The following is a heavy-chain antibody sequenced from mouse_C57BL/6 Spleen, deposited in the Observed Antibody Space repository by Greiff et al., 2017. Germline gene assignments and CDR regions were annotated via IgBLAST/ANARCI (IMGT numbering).Heavy chain of an antibody. CDR2: ISDGGSYT. J-gene: IGHJ1*03. CDR1: GFTFSSYA. V-gene: IGHV5-4*01. Sequence: EVQVVESGGGLVKPGGSLKLSCAASGFTFSSYAMSWVRQTPEKRLEWVATISDGGSYTYYQDNVKGRFTISRDNAKNNLYLQMSHLKSEDTAMYYCARVYDYDYWYFDVWGTGTTVTVSS. D-gene: IGHD2-4*01. CDR3: ARVYDYDYWYFDV.